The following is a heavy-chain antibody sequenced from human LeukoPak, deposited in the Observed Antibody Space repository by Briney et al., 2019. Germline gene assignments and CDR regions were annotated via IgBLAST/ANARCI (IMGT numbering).Heavy chain of an antibody. Sequence: PGRSLRLSCAASGFTFSSYSMNWDRQAPGKGLEWVSSISSSSGYIYYADSVKGRFTISRDNAKNSLYLQMNSLRAEDTAVYYCARGVGIVGANHPFDYWGQGTLVTVSS. CDR1: GFTFSSYS. CDR2: ISSSSGYI. J-gene: IGHJ4*02. D-gene: IGHD1-26*01. CDR3: ARGVGIVGANHPFDY. V-gene: IGHV3-21*01.